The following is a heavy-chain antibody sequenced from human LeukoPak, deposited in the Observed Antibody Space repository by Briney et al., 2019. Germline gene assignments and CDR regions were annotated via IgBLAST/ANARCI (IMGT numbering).Heavy chain of an antibody. D-gene: IGHD3-22*01. J-gene: IGHJ3*02. Sequence: PSETLSLTCTVSGGSTTSYYWSWIRQPPGKGLEWIGYIYYSGSTNYNSSLKSRVTISVDTSKNQFSLKLSSVTAADTAVYYCARVGYYDRDAFDIWGQGTMVTVSS. CDR2: IYYSGST. V-gene: IGHV4-59*01. CDR1: GGSTTSYY. CDR3: ARVGYYDRDAFDI.